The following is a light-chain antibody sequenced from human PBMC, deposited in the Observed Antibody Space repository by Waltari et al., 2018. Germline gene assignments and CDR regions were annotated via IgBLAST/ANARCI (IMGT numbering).Light chain of an antibody. CDR2: DAS. Sequence: EIVMTQSPATLSVSPGERATPSGRARQRVSSSLGWYQQRPGQAPRLLIYDASTRATGIPARFSGSGSGTEFSLTISSLQSEDFAVYFCQQYNDWPRTFGQGTKVEIK. CDR1: QRVSSS. CDR3: QQYNDWPRT. V-gene: IGKV3-15*01. J-gene: IGKJ1*01.